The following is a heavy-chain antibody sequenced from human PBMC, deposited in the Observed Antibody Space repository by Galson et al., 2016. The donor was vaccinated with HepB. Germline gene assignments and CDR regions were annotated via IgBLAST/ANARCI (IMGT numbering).Heavy chain of an antibody. CDR2: IGTAGDT. CDR3: TRGAHYGDYNMDV. D-gene: IGHD4-17*01. J-gene: IGHJ6*04. V-gene: IGHV3-13*01. Sequence: SLRLSCAGSGFTFSTYDMHWVRQTPGKGLEWVSGIGTAGDTYYPGSVQGRFTSSRENANNSVYIHMNSLRAGDTAVYYCTRGAHYGDYNMDVWGKGTTVIVSS. CDR1: GFTFSTYD.